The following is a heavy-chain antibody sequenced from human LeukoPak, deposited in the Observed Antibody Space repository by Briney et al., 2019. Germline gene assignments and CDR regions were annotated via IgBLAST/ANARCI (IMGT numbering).Heavy chain of an antibody. CDR2: ISSSSSYI. D-gene: IGHD2-15*01. J-gene: IGHJ6*02. V-gene: IGHV3-21*01. Sequence: GGSLRLSCTASGFTFGDYAMSWFRQAPGKGLEWVSSISSSSSYIYYADSVKGRFTISRDNAKNSLYLQMNSLRAEDTAVYYCASYCSGGSCRYGMDVWGQGTTVTVSS. CDR3: ASYCSGGSCRYGMDV. CDR1: GFTFGDYA.